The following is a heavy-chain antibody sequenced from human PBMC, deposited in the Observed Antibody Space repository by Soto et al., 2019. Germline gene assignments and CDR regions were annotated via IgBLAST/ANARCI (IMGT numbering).Heavy chain of an antibody. Sequence: PVGSLRLSCAAFGFTFSSCAMGWVRQAPWRGLEWVSSISGIGGTSYYADSVKGRFTLSRDNSKNTLYLQLNSLRAEDTAVYYCAKGGYYYDTSGHTSEYWGKGILVNVSA. D-gene: IGHD3-22*01. J-gene: IGHJ4*02. CDR1: GFTFSSCA. V-gene: IGHV3-23*01. CDR3: AKGGYYYDTSGHTSEY. CDR2: ISGIGGTS.